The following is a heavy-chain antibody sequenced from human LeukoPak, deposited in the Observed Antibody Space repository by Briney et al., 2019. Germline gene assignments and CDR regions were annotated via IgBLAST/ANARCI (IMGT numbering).Heavy chain of an antibody. V-gene: IGHV1-24*01. CDR2: FDPEDGET. Sequence: ASVKVSCQVSGYTLTKLSMHWVRQAPGKGLEWMGHFDPEDGETIYAQKFQGRVTVTEDTSTDTAYKELSSLRSEDTAVYYCATHSPEWRYSGYNNYYYIDVWGKGTTVTVSS. CDR3: ATHSPEWRYSGYNNYYYIDV. CDR1: GYTLTKLS. J-gene: IGHJ6*03. D-gene: IGHD5-12*01.